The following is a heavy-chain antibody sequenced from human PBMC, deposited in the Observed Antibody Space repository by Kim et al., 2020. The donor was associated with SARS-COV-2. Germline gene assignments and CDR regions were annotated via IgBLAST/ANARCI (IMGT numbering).Heavy chain of an antibody. D-gene: IGHD3-10*01. J-gene: IGHJ6*02. Sequence: WGSLRLSCAASGFTFSSYAMHWVRQAPGKGLEWVAVISYDGSNKYYADSVKGRFTISRDNSKNTLYLQMNSLRAEDTAVYYCARVKAYYGSGSYYIPRYGMDVWGQGTTVTVSS. CDR2: ISYDGSNK. CDR1: GFTFSSYA. V-gene: IGHV3-30*04. CDR3: ARVKAYYGSGSYYIPRYGMDV.